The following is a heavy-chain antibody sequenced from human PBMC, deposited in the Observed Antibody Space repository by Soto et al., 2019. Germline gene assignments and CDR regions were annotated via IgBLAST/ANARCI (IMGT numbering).Heavy chain of an antibody. V-gene: IGHV4-39*01. CDR3: ARSTPGKGSGWYWGHGKRIGGDY. J-gene: IGHJ4*02. CDR1: GGSISSSSYY. CDR2: IYYSGST. D-gene: IGHD6-19*01. Sequence: QLQLQESGPGLVKPSETLSLTCTVSGGSISSSSYYWGWIRQPPGKGLEWIGSIYYSGSTYYNPSLKSRVTISVDTSKNQFSLKLSSVTAADTAVYYCARSTPGKGSGWYWGHGKRIGGDYWGQGTLVTVSS.